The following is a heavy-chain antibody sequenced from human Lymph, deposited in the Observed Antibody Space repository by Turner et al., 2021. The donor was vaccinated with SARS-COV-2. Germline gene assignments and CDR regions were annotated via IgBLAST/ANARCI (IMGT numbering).Heavy chain of an antibody. J-gene: IGHJ6*02. V-gene: IGHV3-53*02. Sequence: EVQLVATGGGLIQPGGSLRPSCAASGLTVSSNYMTWVRQAPGKGLEWVSVIYSGGSTFYADSVKGRFTISRDNSKNTLYLQMNSLRAEDTAVYYCARDLVVYGMDVWGQGTTVTVSS. D-gene: IGHD3-10*01. CDR2: IYSGGST. CDR3: ARDLVVYGMDV. CDR1: GLTVSSNY.